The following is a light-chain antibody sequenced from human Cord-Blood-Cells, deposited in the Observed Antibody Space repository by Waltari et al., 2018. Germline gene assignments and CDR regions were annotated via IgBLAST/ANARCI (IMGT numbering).Light chain of an antibody. CDR2: DVS. Sequence: QSALTQPASVSGSPGQSITISCTGTSSDVGGYNYVSWYQQHPGKALKLMIYDVSNRPSGVSNRFSGSKSGNTASLTISGLQAEDEADYYCSSYTSSSTNWVFGGGTKLTVL. V-gene: IGLV2-14*01. CDR1: SSDVGGYNY. CDR3: SSYTSSSTNWV. J-gene: IGLJ3*02.